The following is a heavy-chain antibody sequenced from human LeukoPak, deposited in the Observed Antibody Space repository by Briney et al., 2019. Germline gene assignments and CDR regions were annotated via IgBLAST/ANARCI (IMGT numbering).Heavy chain of an antibody. CDR1: GFTFSSYS. CDR2: ISSSSSYI. J-gene: IGHJ6*02. Sequence: PGGSLRLSCAASGFTFSSYSMNWVRQAPGKGLEWVLSISSSSSYIYYADSVKGRFTISRDNAKNSLYLQMNSLRAEDTAVYYCARYAYSSSWYRYGMDVWGQGTTVTVSS. D-gene: IGHD6-13*01. CDR3: ARYAYSSSWYRYGMDV. V-gene: IGHV3-21*01.